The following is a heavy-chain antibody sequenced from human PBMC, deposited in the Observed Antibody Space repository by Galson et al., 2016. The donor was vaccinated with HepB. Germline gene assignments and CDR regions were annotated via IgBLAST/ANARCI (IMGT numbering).Heavy chain of an antibody. V-gene: IGHV3-23*01. CDR2: ISGSGDRI. CDR1: GFIFRNYA. D-gene: IGHD3-10*01. J-gene: IGHJ6*02. CDR3: AKDLYGSGSYSGFPNQLFLYGMDV. Sequence: SLRLSCATSGFIFRNYAMSWVRQGPGKGLEWVSGISGSGDRIDYADSVKGRFSLSRDNSKNTLYLQMNSLRADDTAVYYCAKDLYGSGSYSGFPNQLFLYGMDVWGQGTTVSVSS.